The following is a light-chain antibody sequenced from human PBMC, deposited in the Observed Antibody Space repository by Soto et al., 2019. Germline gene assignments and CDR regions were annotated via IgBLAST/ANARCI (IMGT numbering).Light chain of an antibody. Sequence: DIQMTQSPSTLSGSVGDRVTITCRASQSISTSLNWYQQKPGKAPNLLIYKASNLQSGVPSRFSGSGSGTEFTLTISSLQPGDFATYYCQQYKSYPYTFGQGTRLEIK. CDR3: QQYKSYPYT. J-gene: IGKJ5*01. CDR1: QSISTS. CDR2: KAS. V-gene: IGKV1-5*03.